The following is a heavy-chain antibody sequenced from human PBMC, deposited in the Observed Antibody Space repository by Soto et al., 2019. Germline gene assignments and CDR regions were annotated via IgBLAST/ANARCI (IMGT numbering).Heavy chain of an antibody. CDR3: ASPAHSSGWDQDYYGMDV. V-gene: IGHV1-69*01. Sequence: QVQLVQSGAEVKKPGSSVKVSCKASGGTFSSYAISWVRQAPGQGLEWMGGIIPIFGTANYAQKFQGRVTITADESTSTAYMELSSLRSEDTAVYYCASPAHSSGWDQDYYGMDVWGQGTTVTVSS. CDR1: GGTFSSYA. CDR2: IIPIFGTA. J-gene: IGHJ6*02. D-gene: IGHD6-19*01.